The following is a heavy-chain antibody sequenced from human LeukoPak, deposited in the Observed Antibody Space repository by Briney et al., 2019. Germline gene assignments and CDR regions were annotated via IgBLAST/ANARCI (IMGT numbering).Heavy chain of an antibody. CDR1: GGSISSGSYY. Sequence: PSETLSLTCTVSGGSISSGSYYWSWIRQPAGKGLEWIGRIYTSGSTNYNPSLKSRVTISVDTSKNQFSLKLSSVTAADTAVYYCASGIAEDYFDYWGQGTLVTVSS. D-gene: IGHD6-13*01. CDR2: IYTSGST. V-gene: IGHV4-61*02. J-gene: IGHJ4*02. CDR3: ASGIAEDYFDY.